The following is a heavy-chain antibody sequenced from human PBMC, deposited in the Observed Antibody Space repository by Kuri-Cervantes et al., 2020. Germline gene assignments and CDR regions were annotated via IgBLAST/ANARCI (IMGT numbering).Heavy chain of an antibody. J-gene: IGHJ5*02. Sequence: ETLSLTCAASGFTFSSYSMNWVRQAPGKGLEWVSVIYSGGSTYYADSVKSRFTISGDNSKNTLYLQMNSLRAEDTAVYYCAKGGEVRYFDWLLSWFDPWGQGTLVTVSS. CDR3: AKGGEVRYFDWLLSWFDP. D-gene: IGHD3-9*01. CDR2: IYSGGST. V-gene: IGHV3-53*01. CDR1: GFTFSSYS.